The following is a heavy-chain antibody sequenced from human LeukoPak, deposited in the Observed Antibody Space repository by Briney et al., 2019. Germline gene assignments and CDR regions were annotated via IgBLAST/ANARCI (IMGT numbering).Heavy chain of an antibody. D-gene: IGHD3-22*01. Sequence: SETLSLTCTVSGGSISSSSYYCGWIRQPPGKGLEWIGSIYYSGSTYYNPSLKSRVTISVDTSKNQFSLKLSSVTAADTAVYYCARLEEASNGYPAWGQGTLVTVSS. V-gene: IGHV4-39*01. CDR3: ARLEEASNGYPA. J-gene: IGHJ4*02. CDR2: IYYSGST. CDR1: GGSISSSSYY.